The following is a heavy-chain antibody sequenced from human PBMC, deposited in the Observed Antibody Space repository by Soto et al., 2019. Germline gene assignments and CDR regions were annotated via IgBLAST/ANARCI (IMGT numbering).Heavy chain of an antibody. J-gene: IGHJ5*02. CDR1: GGSISSSGYC. CDR3: ATQEVGGSYVYTFDP. CDR2: IYYSGST. D-gene: IGHD1-26*01. Sequence: SETLSLTCTVAGGSISSSGYCWGWIRQPPGKGLEWIGSIYYSGSTYYNPSLKSRVTISVDTSKNHFSLKLSSVTAADTAVYYCATQEVGGSYVYTFDPWGQGTLVTVSS. V-gene: IGHV4-39*02.